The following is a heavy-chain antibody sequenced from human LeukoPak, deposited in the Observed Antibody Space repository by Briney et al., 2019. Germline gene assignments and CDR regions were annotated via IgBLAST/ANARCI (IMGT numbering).Heavy chain of an antibody. CDR3: ARRGTASSGSYYFDH. CDR1: GGSITSSTFS. CDR2: IYTSGNT. J-gene: IGHJ4*02. Sequence: PSETLSLTCTVSGGSITSSTFSWAWIRQPPGKGLEWIENIYTSGNTYYNPSLKSRVTMSVDTSKNQCSLKLSSVTAADTAVYYCARRGTASSGSYYFDHWGQGTLVTVSS. V-gene: IGHV4-39*01. D-gene: IGHD6-19*01.